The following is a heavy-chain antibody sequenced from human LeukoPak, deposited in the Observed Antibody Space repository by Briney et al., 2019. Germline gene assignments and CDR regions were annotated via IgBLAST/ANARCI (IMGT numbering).Heavy chain of an antibody. CDR1: GFTVSSNY. D-gene: IGHD6-13*01. V-gene: IGHV3-66*02. Sequence: GGSLRPSCATSGFTVSSNYMSWVRQAPGKGLEWVSVIYSGGSTYYADSVKGRFTISRDNSKNTLYLQMNSLRAEDTAVYYCARDPPLWAPSGSWIDYWGPGTLVTVSS. CDR3: ARDPPLWAPSGSWIDY. CDR2: IYSGGST. J-gene: IGHJ4*02.